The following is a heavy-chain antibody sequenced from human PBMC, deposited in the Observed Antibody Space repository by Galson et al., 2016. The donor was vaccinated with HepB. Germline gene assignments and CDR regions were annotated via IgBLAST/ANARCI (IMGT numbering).Heavy chain of an antibody. V-gene: IGHV3-15*01. CDR1: GFNFSNVW. CDR2: VKRKTDGGTT. Sequence: SLRLSCATYGFNFSNVWMSWVRQAPGKGLEWVGRVKRKTDGGTTDYAAPVKARFTISRDDSKDTEYLQMNILKTEDTGVYYCTTGCYWGQGTRVTVSS. CDR3: TTGCY. J-gene: IGHJ4*02.